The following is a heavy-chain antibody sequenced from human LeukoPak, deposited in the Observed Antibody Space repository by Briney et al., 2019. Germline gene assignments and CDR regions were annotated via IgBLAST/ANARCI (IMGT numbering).Heavy chain of an antibody. CDR3: ARSWSGWRSQHTFDY. J-gene: IGHJ4*02. V-gene: IGHV4-34*01. D-gene: IGHD3-3*01. CDR2: INHSGST. Sequence: SETLSLTCAVYGGSFSGYYWSWIRQPPGKGLEWIGEINHSGSTNYNPSLKSRVTISVDTSKNQFSLKLSSVTAADTAVYYCARSWSGWRSQHTFDYWGQGTLVTVSS. CDR1: GGSFSGYY.